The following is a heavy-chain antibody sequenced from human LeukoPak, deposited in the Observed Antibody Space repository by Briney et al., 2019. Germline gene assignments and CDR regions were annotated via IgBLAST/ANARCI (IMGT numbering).Heavy chain of an antibody. V-gene: IGHV1-69*04. CDR2: TIPILGIA. CDR1: GGTFSSYA. CDR3: ARGNGDYAIHPDY. Sequence: SVKVSCKASGGTFSSYAISWVRQAPGQGLEWMGRTIPILGIANYAQKFQGRVTITADKSTSTAYMELSSLRSEDTAVYYCARGNGDYAIHPDYWGQGTLVTVSS. J-gene: IGHJ4*01. D-gene: IGHD4-17*01.